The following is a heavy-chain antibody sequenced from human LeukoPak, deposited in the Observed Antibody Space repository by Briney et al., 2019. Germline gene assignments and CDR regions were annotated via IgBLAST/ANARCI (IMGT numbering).Heavy chain of an antibody. CDR3: ASGRWEPYDAFDI. Sequence: ASVKVSCKASGYIFTGYYMHWVRQAPGQGLEWMGWINPNSGGTNYAQKFQGRVTMTRDTSISTAYMELSRLRSDDTALYHCASGRWEPYDAFDIWGQGTMVTVSS. V-gene: IGHV1-2*02. D-gene: IGHD1-26*01. J-gene: IGHJ3*02. CDR2: INPNSGGT. CDR1: GYIFTGYY.